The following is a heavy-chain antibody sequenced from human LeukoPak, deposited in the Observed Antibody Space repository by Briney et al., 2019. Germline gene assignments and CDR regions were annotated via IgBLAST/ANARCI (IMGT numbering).Heavy chain of an antibody. V-gene: IGHV3-23*01. CDR1: GLTFSSYA. Sequence: GGSLRLSCAASGLTFSSYAMSWVRQAPGKGLEWDSAISGSGGSTYYADSVKGRFTISRDNSKNTLYLQMNSLRAEDTAVYYCAKAQDNMVRGVIIPIGYWGQGTLVTVSS. CDR2: ISGSGGST. J-gene: IGHJ4*02. CDR3: AKAQDNMVRGVIIPIGY. D-gene: IGHD3-10*01.